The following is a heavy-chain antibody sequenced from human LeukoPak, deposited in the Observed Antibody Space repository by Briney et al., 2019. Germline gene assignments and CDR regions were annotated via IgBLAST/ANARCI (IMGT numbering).Heavy chain of an antibody. J-gene: IGHJ2*01. CDR1: GFTFSSAA. CDR2: VSDTGSST. Sequence: GGSLRLSCAASGFTFSSAAMSWVRQAPGKGLEWVSTVSDTGSSTYYADSVKGRFTISRDTSKNILFLQMNTLRAEDTAIYYCAKDRTVGASYWYFDLWGRGTLVTVSS. D-gene: IGHD1-26*01. CDR3: AKDRTVGASYWYFDL. V-gene: IGHV3-23*01.